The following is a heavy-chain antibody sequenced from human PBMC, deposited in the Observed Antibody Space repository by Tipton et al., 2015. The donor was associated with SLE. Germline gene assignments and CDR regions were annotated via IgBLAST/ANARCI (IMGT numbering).Heavy chain of an antibody. J-gene: IGHJ5*02. D-gene: IGHD3-16*01. V-gene: IGHV4-38-2*02. CDR2: IYHSGST. CDR1: GYSISSGYY. CDR3: ARDGGPWTWFDP. Sequence: TLSLTCTVSGYSISSGYYWGWIRQPPGKGLEWIGSIYHSGSTYYNPSLKSRVTISVDTSKNQFSLKLSSVTAADTAVYYCARDGGPWTWFDPWGQGTLVTVSS.